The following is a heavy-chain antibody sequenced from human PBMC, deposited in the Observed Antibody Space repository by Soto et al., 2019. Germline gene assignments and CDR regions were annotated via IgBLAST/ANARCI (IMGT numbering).Heavy chain of an antibody. J-gene: IGHJ4*02. CDR3: ANLRDYGDPPRV. V-gene: IGHV3-23*01. Sequence: EVQLLESGGGLVQPGGSLRLSCAASGFTFSSYAMSWVRQAPGKGLEWVSAISGSGGSTYYADSVKGRFTISRDNSKNRLYLQMNSLRAEDTAVYYCANLRDYGDPPRVGGQGTLVTVSS. CDR1: GFTFSSYA. CDR2: ISGSGGST. D-gene: IGHD4-17*01.